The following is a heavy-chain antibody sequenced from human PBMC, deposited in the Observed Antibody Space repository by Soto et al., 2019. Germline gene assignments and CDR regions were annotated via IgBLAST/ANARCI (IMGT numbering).Heavy chain of an antibody. D-gene: IGHD3-22*01. CDR1: GFSLSTSGMC. CDR2: IDWDDDK. Sequence: SGPTVVNPTQTLTLTCTFSGFSLSTSGMCVSWIRQPPGKALEWLALIDWDDDKYYSTSLKTRLTISKDTSKNQVVLTMTNMDPVDTATYYCARIRGDSSGYYPGWFDPWGQGTLVTVSS. CDR3: ARIRGDSSGYYPGWFDP. V-gene: IGHV2-70*01. J-gene: IGHJ5*02.